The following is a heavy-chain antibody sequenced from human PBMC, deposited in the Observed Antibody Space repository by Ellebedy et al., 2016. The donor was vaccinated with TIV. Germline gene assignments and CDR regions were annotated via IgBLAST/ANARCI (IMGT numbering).Heavy chain of an antibody. Sequence: PGGSLRLSCAASGFSFSSYGMHWVRPDPGKGLEWVAVIWSDGSNKYSADSVKGRFTISRDNSKNTVYLQMNRLRAEDAAVYYCARVGRANYYYYYGMDVWGQGTTVTVSS. CDR2: IWSDGSNK. CDR1: GFSFSSYG. CDR3: ARVGRANYYYYYGMDV. D-gene: IGHD3-10*01. V-gene: IGHV3-33*01. J-gene: IGHJ6*02.